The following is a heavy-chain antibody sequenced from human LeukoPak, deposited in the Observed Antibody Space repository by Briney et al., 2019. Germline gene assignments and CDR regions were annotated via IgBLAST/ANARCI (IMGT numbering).Heavy chain of an antibody. CDR1: GFIFSDYY. V-gene: IGHV3-11*03. CDR3: ARRGGGSSGYSLGY. Sequence: TGGSLRLSCAASGFIFSDYYMSWIRQAPGKGLEWVSYISSSSSYTHYSDSVKGRFTISRDNAKNSLFLQMNSLRAEDTAVYYCARRGGGSSGYSLGYRGQGTLVTVSS. J-gene: IGHJ4*02. D-gene: IGHD3-22*01. CDR2: ISSSSSYT.